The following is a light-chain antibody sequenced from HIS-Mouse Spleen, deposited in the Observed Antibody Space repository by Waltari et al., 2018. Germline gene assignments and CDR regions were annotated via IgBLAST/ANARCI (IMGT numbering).Light chain of an antibody. CDR3: CSYAGSSTMV. CDR1: SSDVGRYNL. J-gene: IGLJ2*01. V-gene: IGLV2-23*01. Sequence: QSALTQPASVSWSPGQAITIPCPGTSSDVGRYNLVSWYQQHPGKAPKLMIYEGSKRPSGVSNRFSGSKSGNTASLTISGLQAEDEADYYCCSYAGSSTMVFGGGTKLTVL. CDR2: EGS.